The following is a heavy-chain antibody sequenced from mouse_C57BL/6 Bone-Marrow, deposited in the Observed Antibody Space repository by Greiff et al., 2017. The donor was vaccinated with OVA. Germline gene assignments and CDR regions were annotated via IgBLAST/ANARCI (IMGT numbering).Heavy chain of an antibody. J-gene: IGHJ4*01. V-gene: IGHV7-1*01. CDR1: GFTFSDFY. CDR3: ARDAGVITKDYYAMDY. D-gene: IGHD1-1*01. CDR2: SRNKANDYTT. Sequence: EVNVVESGGGLVQSGRSLRLSCATSGFTFSDFYMEWVRQAPGKGLEWIAASRNKANDYTTEYSASVKGRFIVSRDTSQSILYLQMNALRAEDTAIYYCARDAGVITKDYYAMDYWGQGTSVTVSS.